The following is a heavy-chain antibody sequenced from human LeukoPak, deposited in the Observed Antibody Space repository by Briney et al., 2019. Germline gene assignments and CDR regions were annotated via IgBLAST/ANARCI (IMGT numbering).Heavy chain of an antibody. V-gene: IGHV1-18*01. CDR1: GYTFTAYG. D-gene: IGHD3-10*01. Sequence: GASVKVSCKASGYTFTAYGISWVLQAPGQGLEWMGWISVYNGNTNYTPKLQGRVTMTTDTSTSTAYMELRSLRSDDTAVYYCARDRLTYYSGSGSDFWGQGTLVTVSS. CDR2: ISVYNGNT. J-gene: IGHJ4*02. CDR3: ARDRLTYYSGSGSDF.